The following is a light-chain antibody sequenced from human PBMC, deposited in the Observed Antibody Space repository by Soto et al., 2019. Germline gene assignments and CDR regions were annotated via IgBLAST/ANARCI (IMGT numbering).Light chain of an antibody. Sequence: TQSPATLSSSVGDRVTITCRASENVDRYVNWYQQIPGKAPSLLISAASTLQSGVPSRFRGSGSVTTFTLNIDSLQPEDFAMYYCQQTYSTPPTFGQGTKVDIK. CDR1: ENVDRY. CDR2: AAS. J-gene: IGKJ1*01. V-gene: IGKV1-39*01. CDR3: QQTYSTPPT.